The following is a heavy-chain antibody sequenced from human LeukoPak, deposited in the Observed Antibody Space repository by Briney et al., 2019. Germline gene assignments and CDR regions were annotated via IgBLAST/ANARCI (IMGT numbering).Heavy chain of an antibody. Sequence: GGSLRLSCAASGFTFSSYAMSWVRQAPGKGLEWVSAISGSGSSTSYAQKFQGRLSLTRDMSTSTDYMELSSLRSEDTAVYYCARDNSVGDTAWWFDPWGQGTLVTVSS. J-gene: IGHJ5*02. CDR1: GFTFSSYA. V-gene: IGHV3-23*01. CDR2: ISGSGSST. CDR3: ARDNSVGDTAWWFDP. D-gene: IGHD1-26*01.